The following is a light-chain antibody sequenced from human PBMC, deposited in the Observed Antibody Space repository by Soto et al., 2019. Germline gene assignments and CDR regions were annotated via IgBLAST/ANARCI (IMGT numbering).Light chain of an antibody. Sequence: AIQMAQSPSSLSASVGDRVTXXCRASQSISSYLNWYQQKPGKAPKLXIYGASNLQSGVPPRFSGSGSGTDFTLAISSLQPEDSATYYCLQDINYPWTFGQGTKVDIK. CDR2: GAS. CDR1: QSISSY. J-gene: IGKJ1*01. CDR3: LQDINYPWT. V-gene: IGKV1-6*01.